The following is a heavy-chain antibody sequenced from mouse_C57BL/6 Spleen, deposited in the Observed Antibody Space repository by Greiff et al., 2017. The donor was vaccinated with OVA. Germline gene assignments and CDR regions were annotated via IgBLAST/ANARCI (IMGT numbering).Heavy chain of an antibody. J-gene: IGHJ2*01. D-gene: IGHD1-1*01. CDR2: IDPSDSYT. CDR3: ARWGTTNFDY. Sequence: QVQLQQPGAELVKPGASVKLSCKASGYTFTSYWMQWVKQRPGQGLEWIGEIDPSDSYTNYNQKFKGKATLTVDTSSSTAYMQLSSLTSEDSAVYYCARWGTTNFDYWGQGTTLTVSS. V-gene: IGHV1-50*01. CDR1: GYTFTSYW.